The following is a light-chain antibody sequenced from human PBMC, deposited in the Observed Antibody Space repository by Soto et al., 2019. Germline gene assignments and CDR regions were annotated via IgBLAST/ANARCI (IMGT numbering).Light chain of an antibody. V-gene: IGKV1-5*03. J-gene: IGKJ1*01. CDR3: QHHNSYSEA. Sequence: DIQMTQSPSTLSGSVGDRVTITCRASQTISSWLAWYQQKPGKAPKLLIYKASTLKSGVPSRFSGSGSGTDFTLTISSLQPDDFATYSCQHHNSYSEAFGQGTKVDLK. CDR1: QTISSW. CDR2: KAS.